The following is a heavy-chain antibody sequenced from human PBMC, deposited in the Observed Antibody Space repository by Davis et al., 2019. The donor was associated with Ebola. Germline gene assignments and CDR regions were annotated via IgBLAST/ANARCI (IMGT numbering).Heavy chain of an antibody. CDR3: VKGAGVVTEQYTLEEYYFDS. V-gene: IGHV3-74*01. D-gene: IGHD1/OR15-1a*01. CDR2: INSDGSIA. J-gene: IGHJ4*02. Sequence: HTGGSLRLSCAASGFTFSSHWMYWVRQAPGKGLVCVSRINSDGSIATYADSVKGRFTISRDNARNSLYLQMNSLRAEDTALYYCVKGAGVVTEQYTLEEYYFDSWGQGTQVTVSS. CDR1: GFTFSSHW.